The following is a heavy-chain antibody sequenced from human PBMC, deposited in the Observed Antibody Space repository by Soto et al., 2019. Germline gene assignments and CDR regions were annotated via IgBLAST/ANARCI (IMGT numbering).Heavy chain of an antibody. D-gene: IGHD3-10*01. J-gene: IGHJ6*02. CDR3: ARAGDGTMVRGVIIVYYYYGMDV. Sequence: PGGSLRLSCAASGFILSDYGMHWVRQAPGRGLEWVAFISFAGSTHYGESMNGRFTISRDTSKNMLYLQMNSLRAEDTAVYYCARAGDGTMVRGVIIVYYYYGMDVWGQGTTVTVSS. CDR1: GFILSDYG. V-gene: IGHV3-30*03. CDR2: ISFAGST.